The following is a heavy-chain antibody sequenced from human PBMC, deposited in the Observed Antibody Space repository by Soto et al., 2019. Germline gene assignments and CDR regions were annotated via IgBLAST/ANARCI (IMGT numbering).Heavy chain of an antibody. Sequence: PGGSLRLSCAASGFTFSSYAMTWVRQAPGKGLEWVSGICSGGSTYYADSVKGRFTISRHNSKNTLYLQMNSLRAEDTAVYYCARVLGGYFDYWGQGTLVTVSS. CDR1: GFTFSSYA. CDR2: ICSGGST. D-gene: IGHD3-16*01. CDR3: ARVLGGYFDY. J-gene: IGHJ4*02. V-gene: IGHV3-53*04.